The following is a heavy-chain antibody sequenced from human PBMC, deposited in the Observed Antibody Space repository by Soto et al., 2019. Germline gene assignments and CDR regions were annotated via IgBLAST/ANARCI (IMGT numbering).Heavy chain of an antibody. Sequence: GSLRLSCAASGFTFSSYAMSWVRQAPGKGLEWVSAISGSGGSTYYADSVKGRFTISRDNSKNTLYLQMNSLRAEDTAVYYCAKAGDIVIVVIASVNRAFDIWGQGTMVTVSS. V-gene: IGHV3-23*01. CDR1: GFTFSSYA. CDR3: AKAGDIVIVVIASVNRAFDI. D-gene: IGHD2-2*01. J-gene: IGHJ3*02. CDR2: ISGSGGST.